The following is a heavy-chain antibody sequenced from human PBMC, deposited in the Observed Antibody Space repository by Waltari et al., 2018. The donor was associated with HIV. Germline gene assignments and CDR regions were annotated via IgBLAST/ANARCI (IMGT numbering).Heavy chain of an antibody. D-gene: IGHD3-10*01. CDR2: ISGSGFIT. J-gene: IGHJ4*02. CDR3: ATTHGSGDFDNDFDY. V-gene: IGHV3-23*01. CDR1: EFTFSKYA. Sequence: EVQLLESGGGLAQPGGSLRLSCAVSEFTFSKYAMSWVRQAPGKGLEWVSGISGSGFITYYADSVKGRFTISRDNSKSTLYLQMNNLRAEDTAVYYCATTHGSGDFDNDFDYWGQGTLV.